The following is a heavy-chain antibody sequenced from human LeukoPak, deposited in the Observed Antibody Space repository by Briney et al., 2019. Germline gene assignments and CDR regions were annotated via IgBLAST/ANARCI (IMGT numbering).Heavy chain of an antibody. CDR1: GGTISSGDYY. CDR3: ARTDCGGDCHRELYYYYGMDV. Sequence: SETLSLTCTVSGGTISSGDYYWSWIRQPPGKGLEWIGEINHSGSTNYNPSLKSRVTISVDTSKNQFSLKLSSVTAADTAVYYCARTDCGGDCHRELYYYYGMDVWGQGTTVTVSS. D-gene: IGHD2-21*02. V-gene: IGHV4-39*07. J-gene: IGHJ6*02. CDR2: INHSGST.